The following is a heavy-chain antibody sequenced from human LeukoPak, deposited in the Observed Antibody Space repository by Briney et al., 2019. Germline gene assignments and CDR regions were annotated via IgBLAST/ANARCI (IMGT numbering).Heavy chain of an antibody. V-gene: IGHV4-39*07. CDR1: GGSISSSSYY. CDR3: ARDRGYSYGYDAFDI. J-gene: IGHJ3*02. Sequence: SETLSLTCTVSGGSISSSSYYWGWSRQPPGKGLEWMGSIYYSGSTYYNPSLKSRVTISVDTSKYQFSLKLSSVTAADTAVYYCARDRGYSYGYDAFDIWGQGTMVTVSS. CDR2: IYYSGST. D-gene: IGHD5-18*01.